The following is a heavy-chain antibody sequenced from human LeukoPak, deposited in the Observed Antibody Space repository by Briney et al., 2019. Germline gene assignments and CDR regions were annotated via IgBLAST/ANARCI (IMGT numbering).Heavy chain of an antibody. D-gene: IGHD6-19*01. V-gene: IGHV3-30*18. CDR1: GFTFSSYA. CDR2: ISYDGRNQ. J-gene: IGHJ3*02. CDR3: AKKSVPGAGTGSFDI. Sequence: PGTSLRLSCAASGFTFSSYAFYWVRQAPGKGLEWVSSISYDGRNQYYIDSVRGRFTISRDNSKNTLYLQMNSLRTEDTAVYSCAKKSVPGAGTGSFDIWGQGTMVTVSS.